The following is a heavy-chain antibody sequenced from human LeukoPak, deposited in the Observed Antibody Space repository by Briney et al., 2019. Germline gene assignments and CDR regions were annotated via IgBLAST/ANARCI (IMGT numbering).Heavy chain of an antibody. CDR3: ARDIVVGGSYYYGMDV. J-gene: IGHJ6*02. CDR2: INPNSGGT. D-gene: IGHD2-15*01. CDR1: GYTFTNFD. Sequence: ASVKVSCKASGYTFTNFDINWVRQATGQGLEWMGWINPNSGGTNYAQKFQGWVTMTRDTSISTAYMELSRLRSDDTAVYYCARDIVVGGSYYYGMDVWGQGTTVTVSS. V-gene: IGHV1-2*04.